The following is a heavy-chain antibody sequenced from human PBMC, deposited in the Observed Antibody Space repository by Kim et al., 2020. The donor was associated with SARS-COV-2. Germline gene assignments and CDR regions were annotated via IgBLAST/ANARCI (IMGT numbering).Heavy chain of an antibody. V-gene: IGHV3-33*01. CDR1: GFTFSSYG. J-gene: IGHJ6*02. Sequence: GGSLRLSCAASGFTFSSYGMHWVRQAPGKGLEWVAVIWYDGSNKYYADSVKGRFTISRDNSKNTLYLQMNSLRAEDTAVYYCAREVGLAAAGLYYYYGMDVWGQGTTVTVSS. CDR3: AREVGLAAAGLYYYYGMDV. CDR2: IWYDGSNK. D-gene: IGHD6-13*01.